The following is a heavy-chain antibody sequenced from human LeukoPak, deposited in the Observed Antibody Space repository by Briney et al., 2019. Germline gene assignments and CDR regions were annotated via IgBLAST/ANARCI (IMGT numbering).Heavy chain of an antibody. CDR2: LYSDGTT. Sequence: PAGGSLRLSCAASGLTVSSNYMSWVRQAPGKGLEWVSALYSDGTTYYADSVKGRFTISRDHSKNTLYLQMSSLRAEDTAVYYCARAPTTVTTFDCWGQGTLVIVSS. V-gene: IGHV3-66*01. CDR1: GLTVSSNY. D-gene: IGHD4-11*01. J-gene: IGHJ4*02. CDR3: ARAPTTVTTFDC.